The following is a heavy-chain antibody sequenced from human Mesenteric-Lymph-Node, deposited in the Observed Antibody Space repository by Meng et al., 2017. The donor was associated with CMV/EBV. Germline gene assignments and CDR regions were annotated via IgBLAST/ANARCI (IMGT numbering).Heavy chain of an antibody. CDR3: ASPPRGVGASYFDY. V-gene: IGHV4-39*07. CDR1: GGSISSSSYY. Sequence: SETLSLTCTVSGGSISSSSYYWGWIRQPPGKGLEWIGSIYYSGVTYYSPSLKSRVTISVDRSKNQLSLKLTSVTAADTAVYYCASPPRGVGASYFDYWGQGMLVTVSS. CDR2: IYYSGVT. D-gene: IGHD1-26*01. J-gene: IGHJ4*02.